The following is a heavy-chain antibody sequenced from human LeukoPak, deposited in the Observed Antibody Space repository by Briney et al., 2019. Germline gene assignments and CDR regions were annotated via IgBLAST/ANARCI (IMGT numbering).Heavy chain of an antibody. J-gene: IGHJ4*02. CDR2: LSGSGGST. V-gene: IGHV3-23*01. CDR3: AKVASLCTSTSCVRGGFDY. D-gene: IGHD2-2*01. Sequence: GGSLRLSCAVSGFTFSSFAMSWVRQAPGKGLEWVSALSGSGGSTYYADSVKGRFTISRDNSKNTLYLQMNSLRAEDTAKYYCAKVASLCTSTSCVRGGFDYWGQGTLVTVSS. CDR1: GFTFSSFA.